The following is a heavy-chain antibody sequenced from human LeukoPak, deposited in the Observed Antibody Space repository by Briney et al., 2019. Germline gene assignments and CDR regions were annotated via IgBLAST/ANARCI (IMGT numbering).Heavy chain of an antibody. J-gene: IGHJ4*02. V-gene: IGHV3-23*01. Sequence: GGSLRLSCAASGFTFSSYGMSWVRQAPGKGLEWVSAISGSGGSTYYADSVKGRFTTSRDNSKNTLYLQMNSLRAEDTAVYYCAKDSAMVRGVPDYWGQGTLVTVSS. CDR2: ISGSGGST. CDR1: GFTFSSYG. D-gene: IGHD3-10*01. CDR3: AKDSAMVRGVPDY.